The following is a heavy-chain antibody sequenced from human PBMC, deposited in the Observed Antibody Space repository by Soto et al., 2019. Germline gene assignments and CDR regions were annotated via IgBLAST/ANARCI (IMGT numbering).Heavy chain of an antibody. CDR3: ARVTYDFRSGYQSDY. V-gene: IGHV1-18*01. CDR2: ISAYNGNT. Sequence: ASVKVSCKASGYTFTSYGISWVRQAPGQGLEWMGWISAYNGNTNYAQKLQGRVTMTTDTSTSTAYMELRSLRSDDTAVYYCARVTYDFRSGYQSDYWRQGTLVTVSS. CDR1: GYTFTSYG. J-gene: IGHJ4*02. D-gene: IGHD3-3*01.